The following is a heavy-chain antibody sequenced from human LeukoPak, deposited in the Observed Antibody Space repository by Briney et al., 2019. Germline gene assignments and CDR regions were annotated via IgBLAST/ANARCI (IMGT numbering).Heavy chain of an antibody. Sequence: PGRSLRLSCAASGFTFSSYAMHWVRQAPGKGLEWVAVISYDGGNKYYADSVKGRFTISRDNSKNTLYLQMNSLRAEDTAVYYCAREQGRYSYGPHRYYFDYWGQGTLVTVSS. CDR1: GFTFSSYA. V-gene: IGHV3-30*01. CDR3: AREQGRYSYGPHRYYFDY. D-gene: IGHD5-18*01. J-gene: IGHJ4*02. CDR2: ISYDGGNK.